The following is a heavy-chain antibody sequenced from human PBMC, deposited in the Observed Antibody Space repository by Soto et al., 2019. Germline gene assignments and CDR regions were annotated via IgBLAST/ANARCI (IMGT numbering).Heavy chain of an antibody. Sequence: QVQLVESGGGVVQPGRSLRLSCAASGFTFSSYAMHWVRQAPGKGLEWVAVISYDGSNKYYADSVKGRFTISRDNSKNTLYLQMNSLRAEDTAVYYCARDASGVRAVAGTVSFYDYWGQGTLVTVSS. CDR2: ISYDGSNK. V-gene: IGHV3-30-3*01. CDR1: GFTFSSYA. D-gene: IGHD6-19*01. CDR3: ARDASGVRAVAGTVSFYDY. J-gene: IGHJ4*02.